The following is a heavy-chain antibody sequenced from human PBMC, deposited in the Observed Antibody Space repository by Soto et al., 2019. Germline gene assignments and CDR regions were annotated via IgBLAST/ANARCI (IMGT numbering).Heavy chain of an antibody. J-gene: IGHJ6*02. Sequence: EVQLVESGGGLVQPGGSLRLSCTASGFTFSSYWMSWVRQAPGKGLEWVANIKHDGSEKYYVDSVKGRFTISTDNAKNSVDLQMNSLRAEDTAVYYCVRQGGRRTYYYYYGMDVWGQGTTVTVSS. D-gene: IGHD3-16*01. CDR2: IKHDGSEK. CDR1: GFTFSSYW. CDR3: VRQGGRRTYYYYYGMDV. V-gene: IGHV3-7*01.